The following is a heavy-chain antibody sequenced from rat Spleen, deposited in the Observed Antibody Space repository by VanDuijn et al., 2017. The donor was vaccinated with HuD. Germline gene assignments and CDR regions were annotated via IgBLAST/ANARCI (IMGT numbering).Heavy chain of an antibody. V-gene: IGHV5-20*01. CDR3: TTGGYNCGWFAY. Sequence: EVQLVESDGGLVQPGRSLKLSCEAPGFTFSNYGMHWIRQAPTKGLEWVESISYDGGSTYYRDSVKGQFTISIDNAKSSLYLQIDSLRSEDTATYYCTTGGYNCGWFAYWGPGTMVTVSS. CDR2: ISYDGGST. J-gene: IGHJ1*01. CDR1: GFTFSNYG. D-gene: IGHD1-4*01.